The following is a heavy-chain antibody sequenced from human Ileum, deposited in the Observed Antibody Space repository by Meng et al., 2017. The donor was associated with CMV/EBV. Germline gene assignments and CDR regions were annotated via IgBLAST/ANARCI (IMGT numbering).Heavy chain of an antibody. V-gene: IGHV4-34*01. CDR1: GGSFSGYY. J-gene: IGHJ6*02. D-gene: IGHD2-2*01. CDR2: INHSGST. Sequence: SETLSLTCAVYGGSFSGYYWSWIRQPPGKGLEWIREINHSGSTNYNPSLKSRVTISVDTSKNQFSLKLSSVTAADTAVYYCARGPRYCSSTSCYYYYYYYGMDVWGQGTTVTVSS. CDR3: ARGPRYCSSTSCYYYYYYYGMDV.